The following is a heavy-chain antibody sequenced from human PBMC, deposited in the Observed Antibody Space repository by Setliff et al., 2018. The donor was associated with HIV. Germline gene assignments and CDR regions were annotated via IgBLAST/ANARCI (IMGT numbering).Heavy chain of an antibody. CDR3: GRDLSGYSDY. CDR2: INEDGSTT. J-gene: IGHJ4*02. V-gene: IGHV3-74*01. D-gene: IGHD3-22*01. CDR1: GFTFSTYW. Sequence: LRLSCAASGFTFSTYWMHWVRQAPGEGLVWVARINEDGSTTSYADSVKGRFTISRDNAKNTLYLQMSSLRAEDTAIYYCGRDLSGYSDYWGQGTPVTVSS.